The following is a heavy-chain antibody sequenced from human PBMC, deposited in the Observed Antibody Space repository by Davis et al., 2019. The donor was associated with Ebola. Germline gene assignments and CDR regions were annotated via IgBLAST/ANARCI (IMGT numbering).Heavy chain of an antibody. Sequence: PGGSLRLSCAASGFTFSSYAMSWVRQAPGKGLGWVSAISGSGGSTYYADSVKGRFTISRDNAKNSLYLQMNSLRDEDTAVYYCAAGTLWFDPWGQGTLVTVSS. CDR1: GFTFSSYA. D-gene: IGHD6-13*01. V-gene: IGHV3-23*01. CDR2: ISGSGGST. CDR3: AAGTLWFDP. J-gene: IGHJ5*02.